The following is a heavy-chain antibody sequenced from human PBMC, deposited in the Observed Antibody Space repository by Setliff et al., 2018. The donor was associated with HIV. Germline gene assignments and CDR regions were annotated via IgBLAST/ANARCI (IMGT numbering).Heavy chain of an antibody. J-gene: IGHJ4*02. CDR1: GFTFSDCS. V-gene: IGHV3-21*04. Sequence: GGSLRLSCAASGFTFSDCSMNWVRQAPGKGLEWVSSISSGSSYIYYAESVKGRFTISRDNVKDSLYLQMNSLRAEDTGMYFCARDRDPGSDNPAGYWGQGTLVTVSS. CDR2: ISSGSSYI. CDR3: ARDRDPGSDNPAGY. D-gene: IGHD2-21*02.